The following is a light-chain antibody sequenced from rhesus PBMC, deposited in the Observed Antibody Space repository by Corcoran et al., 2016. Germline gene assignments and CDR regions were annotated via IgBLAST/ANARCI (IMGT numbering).Light chain of an antibody. CDR3: QRYTGAPFT. CDR2: KAS. J-gene: IGKJ3*01. V-gene: IGKV1-21*01. CDR1: QGNSSR. Sequence: DIQMTQSPSSLSVSVGDRVTINCRASQGNSSRLAWYQQKPGKAPQLLIYKASSLQSGGPSRLIGSGTGTDFTLTIRRLQPADFATYYCQRYTGAPFTFGPWTKLDI.